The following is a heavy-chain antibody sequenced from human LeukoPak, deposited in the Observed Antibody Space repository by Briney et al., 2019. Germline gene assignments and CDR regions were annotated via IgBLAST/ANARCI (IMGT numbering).Heavy chain of an antibody. CDR2: IRYDGSNK. D-gene: IGHD3-3*02. CDR1: GFTFSSYG. CDR3: AVSRISAFDI. V-gene: IGHV3-30*02. J-gene: IGHJ3*02. Sequence: GGSLRLSCAASGFTFSSYGMHWVRQAPGKGLEWLAFIRYDGSNKYYADSVKGRFTISRDNSKNTLYLQMNSLRAEDTAVYYCAVSRISAFDIWGQGTMDTVSS.